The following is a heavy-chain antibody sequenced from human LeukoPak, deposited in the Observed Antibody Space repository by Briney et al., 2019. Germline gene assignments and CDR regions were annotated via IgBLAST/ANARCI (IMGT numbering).Heavy chain of an antibody. J-gene: IGHJ4*02. V-gene: IGHV3-30-3*01. Sequence: GGSLRLSCAASGFTFSSYAMHWVRQAPGKGLEWVAVISYDRSNKYYADSVKGRFTISRDNSKNTLYLQMNSLRAEDTAVYYCASYVISGSYFDYWGQGTLVTVSS. CDR2: ISYDRSNK. CDR3: ASYVISGSYFDY. CDR1: GFTFSSYA. D-gene: IGHD1-26*01.